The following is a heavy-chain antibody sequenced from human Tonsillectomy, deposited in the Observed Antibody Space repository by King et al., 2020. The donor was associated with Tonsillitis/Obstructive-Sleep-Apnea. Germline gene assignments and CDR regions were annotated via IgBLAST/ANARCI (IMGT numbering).Heavy chain of an antibody. CDR1: GFTFSSYD. CDR2: ISSSGSTI. CDR3: AKVVVIIPDAFDT. V-gene: IGHV3-48*03. J-gene: IGHJ3*02. Sequence: VQLVESGGGLVQPGGSLRLSCAASGFTFSSYDMNWVRQAPGKGLEWVSYISSSGSTIYYADSVKGRFTISRDNAKNSLYLQMNSLRAEDTAVYYCAKVVVIIPDAFDTWGQGTMVTVSS. D-gene: IGHD3-22*01.